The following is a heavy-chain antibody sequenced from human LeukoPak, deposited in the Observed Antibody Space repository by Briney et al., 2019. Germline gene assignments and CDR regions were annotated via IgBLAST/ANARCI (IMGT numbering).Heavy chain of an antibody. Sequence: GSLRLSCAASGFTFSSYGMHWVRQAPGKGLEWVAFIRYDGSNKYYADSVKGRFTISRDNSKNTLYLQMNSLRAEDTAVYYCAKDPHDYIGNWFDPWGQGTLVTVSS. J-gene: IGHJ5*02. CDR2: IRYDGSNK. D-gene: IGHD4-11*01. CDR3: AKDPHDYIGNWFDP. V-gene: IGHV3-30*02. CDR1: GFTFSSYG.